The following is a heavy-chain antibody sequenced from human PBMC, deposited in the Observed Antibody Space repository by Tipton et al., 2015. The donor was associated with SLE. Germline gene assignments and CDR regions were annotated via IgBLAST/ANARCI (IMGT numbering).Heavy chain of an antibody. D-gene: IGHD3-10*01. CDR3: ARYMGESLLKNWFDP. CDR2: IFPGNSDT. V-gene: IGHV5-51*03. Sequence: QLVQSGAEVKKSGESLRISCQGSGYDFFGYWIAWVRQMPGKGLEYMGIIFPGNSDTRYSPSFQGQVTISADKSINTAYLQWRRLNASDTAIYYCARYMGESLLKNWFDPWGQGTLVTVSS. J-gene: IGHJ5*02. CDR1: GYDFFGYW.